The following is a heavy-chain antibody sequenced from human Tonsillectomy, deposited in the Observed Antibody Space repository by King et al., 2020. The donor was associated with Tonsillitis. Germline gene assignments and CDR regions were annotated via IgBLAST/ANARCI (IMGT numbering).Heavy chain of an antibody. CDR1: GYTFANYY. D-gene: IGHD2-2*01. J-gene: IGHJ5*02. V-gene: IGHV1-2*02. CDR2: INPASGGT. CDR3: ARISCRTTSCAEAWDNWYDP. Sequence: VQLVQSGAEVKKPGASVRVSCKASGYTFANYYMNWVRQAPGQGLEWMGWINPASGGTDYAQKFRGRITMTSDTSISTAYMELNRLKTDDTAVYFGARISCRTTSCAEAWDNWYDPWGQGTVVIVST.